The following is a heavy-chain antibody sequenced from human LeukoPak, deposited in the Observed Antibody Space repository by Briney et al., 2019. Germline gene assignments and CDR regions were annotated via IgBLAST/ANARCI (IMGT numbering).Heavy chain of an antibody. D-gene: IGHD1-1*01. J-gene: IGHJ4*02. Sequence: PGGSLRLSCAASGFTFSNYGMRWVRQAPGKGLEWVAVIWDDGSNEYYADSVKGRFTIFRDNRRNTLYLQMNSLRAEDTAVYSCARDHSGTQDYWGQGTLVTVSS. V-gene: IGHV3-33*01. CDR1: GFTFSNYG. CDR2: IWDDGSNE. CDR3: ARDHSGTQDY.